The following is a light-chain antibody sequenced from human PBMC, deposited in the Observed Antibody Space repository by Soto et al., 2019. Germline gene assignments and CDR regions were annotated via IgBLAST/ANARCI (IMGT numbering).Light chain of an antibody. CDR2: DAF. V-gene: IGKV3-11*01. Sequence: EVVLTQSPATLSLSPGESATLSCRASRSIGTSLAWYQHRPGQPPRLLIYDAFNRATGIPARFSGGGSGTDFTLTITSLEPEDFAVYYGQQRASWPPFTFGGGTKVDIK. CDR3: QQRASWPPFT. J-gene: IGKJ4*01. CDR1: RSIGTS.